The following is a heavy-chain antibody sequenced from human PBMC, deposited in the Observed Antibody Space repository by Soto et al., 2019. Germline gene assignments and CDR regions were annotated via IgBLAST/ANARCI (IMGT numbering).Heavy chain of an antibody. CDR3: AREGLGTAMANFDY. D-gene: IGHD5-18*01. Sequence: QVQLVESGGGVVQPGRSLRLSCAASGFTFSSYGMHWVRQAPGKGLEWVAVIWYDGSNKYYADSVKGRFTISRDNSKNTLYLQMNSLRAEDTAVYYCAREGLGTAMANFDYWGQGTLVTVSS. CDR2: IWYDGSNK. V-gene: IGHV3-33*01. CDR1: GFTFSSYG. J-gene: IGHJ4*02.